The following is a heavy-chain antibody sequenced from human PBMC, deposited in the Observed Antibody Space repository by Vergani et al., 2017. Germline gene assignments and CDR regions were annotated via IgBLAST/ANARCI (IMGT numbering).Heavy chain of an antibody. CDR3: ARWGGYYDSSGYYVYFDY. J-gene: IGHJ4*02. CDR2: IWYDGSNK. D-gene: IGHD3-22*01. Sequence: QVQLVESGGGVVQPGRSLRLSCAASGFTFSSYGMHWVRQAPGKGLEWVAVIWYDGSNKYYADSVKGRFTISRDNSKNTLYRQMNSLRAEDTAVYYCARWGGYYDSSGYYVYFDYWGQGTLVTVSS. CDR1: GFTFSSYG. V-gene: IGHV3-33*01.